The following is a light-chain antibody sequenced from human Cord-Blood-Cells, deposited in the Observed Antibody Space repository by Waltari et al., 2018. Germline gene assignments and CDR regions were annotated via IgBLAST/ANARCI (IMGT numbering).Light chain of an antibody. J-gene: IGLJ1*01. V-gene: IGLV2-8*01. Sequence: QSALTQPPSASGSPGQSVTISCTGTSSDVVGYNYVSWYQKHPGKAPKLMIYEVSKRPSGVPDRFSGSKSGNTASLTVSGLQAEDEADYYCSSYAGSNNFVFGTGTKVTVL. CDR1: SSDVVGYNY. CDR2: EVS. CDR3: SSYAGSNNFV.